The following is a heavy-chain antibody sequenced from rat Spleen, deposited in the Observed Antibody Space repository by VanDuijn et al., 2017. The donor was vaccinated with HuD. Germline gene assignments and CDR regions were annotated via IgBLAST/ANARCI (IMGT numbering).Heavy chain of an antibody. CDR1: GFTFSDYY. D-gene: IGHD1-12*03. Sequence: EVQLVESDGGLVQPGRSLKLSCAASGFTFSDYYMAWVRQAPTKGLEWVASISPSGTSTYYPDSVKGRFNISRDNAKSTLYLQMNSLRSEDTATHYCTRHAYYDGYYHWYFDFWGPGTMVTVSS. V-gene: IGHV5-25*01. CDR3: TRHAYYDGYYHWYFDF. CDR2: ISPSGTST. J-gene: IGHJ1*01.